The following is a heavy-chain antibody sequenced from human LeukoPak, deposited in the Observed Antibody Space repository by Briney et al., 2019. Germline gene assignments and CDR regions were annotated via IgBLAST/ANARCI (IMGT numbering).Heavy chain of an antibody. V-gene: IGHV3-30*18. Sequence: GRSLRLSCVASGFAFSDNGMHWVRQAPGKGLEWVALMSYEGGNKFYVDSVKYRLTISRNNSKNTLFLQMNSLRIEDTAVYYCAKVFEVRGASRPKDYWGQGTLVIVSS. CDR1: GFAFSDNG. CDR3: AKVFEVRGASRPKDY. D-gene: IGHD3-10*01. CDR2: MSYEGGNK. J-gene: IGHJ4*02.